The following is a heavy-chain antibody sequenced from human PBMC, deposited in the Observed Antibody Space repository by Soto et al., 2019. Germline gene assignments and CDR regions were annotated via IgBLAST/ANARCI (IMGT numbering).Heavy chain of an antibody. J-gene: IGHJ4*02. V-gene: IGHV1-69*01. CDR1: GGLFSSYP. CDR3: ARGGSGYTWFNEF. Sequence: QEQLVKSGAEVKKPGSAVKVSCKASGGLFSSYPISWVRQVPGQGLEWMGGIISVFQTAYYTQRCQGRVTITADASTNTAYMELSSLRSEDTAIYYCARGGSGYTWFNEFWGQGTLVTVSS. CDR2: IISVFQTA. D-gene: IGHD3-22*01.